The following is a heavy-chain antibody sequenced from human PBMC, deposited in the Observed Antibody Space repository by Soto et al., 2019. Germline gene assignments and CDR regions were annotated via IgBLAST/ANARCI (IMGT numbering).Heavy chain of an antibody. J-gene: IGHJ6*03. CDR3: ARQGDILTDKYYYYMDV. CDR1: GGSISSYY. CDR2: IYYSGST. V-gene: IGHV4-59*08. D-gene: IGHD3-9*01. Sequence: SESLSLTCTVSGGSISSYYWSWIRQPPGKGLEWIGYIYYSGSTNYNPSLKSRVTISVDTSKNQFSLKLSSVTAADTAVYYCARQGDILTDKYYYYMDVWGKGTTVT.